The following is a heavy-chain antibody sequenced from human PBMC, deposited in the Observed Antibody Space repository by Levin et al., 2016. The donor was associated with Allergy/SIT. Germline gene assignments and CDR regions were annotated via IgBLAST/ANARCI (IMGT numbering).Heavy chain of an antibody. CDR1: GHDFSNYW. V-gene: IGHV5-51*01. CDR3: ARPSSYQSYGFLY. D-gene: IGHD5-18*01. Sequence: GESLKISCQASGHDFSNYWIGWVRQLPGKGLEWMGFIYPSHSGTAYSPSFEGRVDISVDPSISTTYLQWRSLTASDTALYYCARPSSYQSYGFLYWGQGTQVTVSS. CDR2: IYPSHSGT. J-gene: IGHJ4*02.